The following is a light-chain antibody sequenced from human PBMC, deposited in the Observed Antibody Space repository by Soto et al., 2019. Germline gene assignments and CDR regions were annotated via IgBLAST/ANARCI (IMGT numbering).Light chain of an antibody. J-gene: IGKJ1*01. CDR3: QHYKSFPWT. V-gene: IGKV1-5*03. Sequence: QSPSTLSASVGDRVTITCRASQTIDSWLAWYQQRPGKPPNLLIYKASTLASGVPPRFSGGGSGTEFTLTISSLQPDDFATYYCQHYKSFPWTFGQGTKVDIK. CDR1: QTIDSW. CDR2: KAS.